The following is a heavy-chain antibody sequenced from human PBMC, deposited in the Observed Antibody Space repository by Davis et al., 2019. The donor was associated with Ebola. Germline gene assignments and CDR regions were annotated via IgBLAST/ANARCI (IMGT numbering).Heavy chain of an antibody. J-gene: IGHJ4*02. Sequence: MPSETLSLTCAVSGGSISSSNWWSWVRQPPGKGLEWIGEIYHSGSTNYNPSLKSRVTISVDTSKNQFSLKVNSLTAADTAVYYCARAPLESFDYWGQGSLVTVSS. CDR3: ARAPLESFDY. CDR2: IYHSGST. V-gene: IGHV4-4*02. CDR1: GGSISSSNW. D-gene: IGHD2/OR15-2a*01.